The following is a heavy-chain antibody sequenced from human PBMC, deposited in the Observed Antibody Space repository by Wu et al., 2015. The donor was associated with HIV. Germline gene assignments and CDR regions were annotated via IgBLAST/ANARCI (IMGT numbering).Heavy chain of an antibody. CDR1: GGTFSGYA. V-gene: IGHV1-69*05. J-gene: IGHJ5*02. CDR3: AGGILVRGSERWFDP. D-gene: IGHD1-1*01. Sequence: QVQLVQSGAEVKKPGSSVNVSCQAFGGTFSGYAVNWVRQAPGQGLEWMGGIIPVFGTTSYAQKFRGRATITTDASTNTVYMELTGLRSADTAVYYCAGGILVRGSERWFDPGAREPWSPSPQ. CDR2: IIPVFGTT.